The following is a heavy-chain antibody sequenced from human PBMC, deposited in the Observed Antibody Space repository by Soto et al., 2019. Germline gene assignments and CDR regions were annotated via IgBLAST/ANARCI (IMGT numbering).Heavy chain of an antibody. D-gene: IGHD5-12*01. J-gene: IGHJ6*02. Sequence: QVQLVESGGGVVQPGRSLRLSCAASGFTFSSYGMHWVRQAPGKGLEWVALVWYDGGNKYYADSVKGRFTLSRDNSKNTLYLQMNSLRDEDTAVYYCVRAAGYSGNDYVCYYGMDVWGQGTTVTVSS. CDR2: VWYDGGNK. V-gene: IGHV3-33*01. CDR1: GFTFSSYG. CDR3: VRAAGYSGNDYVCYYGMDV.